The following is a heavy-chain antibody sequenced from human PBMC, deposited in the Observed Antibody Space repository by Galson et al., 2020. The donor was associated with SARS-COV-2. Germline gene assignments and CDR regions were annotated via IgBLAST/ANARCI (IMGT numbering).Heavy chain of an antibody. CDR1: GFTFSTAW. CDR2: IKRRSDGETT. CDR3: AIRFGGLGYMDV. D-gene: IGHD3-10*01. Sequence: GESLKISCAVSGFTFSTAWMIWVRQAPGMGLEWVGRIKRRSDGETTDYGTPVKGRFIISRDDSKDTLYLHMNSLRTEDTGVYYCAIRFGGLGYMDVWGKGTTVTVSS. V-gene: IGHV3-15*01. J-gene: IGHJ6*04.